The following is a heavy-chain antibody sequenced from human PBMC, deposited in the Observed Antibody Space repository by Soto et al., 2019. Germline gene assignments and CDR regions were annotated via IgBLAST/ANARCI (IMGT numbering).Heavy chain of an antibody. D-gene: IGHD3-10*01. V-gene: IGHV3-20*01. CDR2: INWNGGST. J-gene: IGHJ6*03. CDR1: GFTFDDYG. CDR3: ARVGLVRGVPDPYYYYYYMDV. Sequence: GGSLRLSCAASGFTFDDYGMSWVRQAPGKGLEWVSGINWNGGSTGYADSVKGRFTISRDNAKNSLYLQMNSLRAEDTALYHCARVGLVRGVPDPYYYYYYMDVWGKGTTVTVSS.